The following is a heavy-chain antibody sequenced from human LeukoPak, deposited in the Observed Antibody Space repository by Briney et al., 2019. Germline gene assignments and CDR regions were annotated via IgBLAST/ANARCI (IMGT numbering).Heavy chain of an antibody. V-gene: IGHV5-51*01. CDR1: GYSFITSW. CDR2: IYPGDSDT. J-gene: IGHJ4*02. Sequence: GESLKISCKGSGYSFITSWIGWVRQMPGKGLEWMGIIYPGDSDTRYSPSFQGQVTISVDKSISTAYLQWSSLKASDTAMYYCARQGGGYDYVWGGYRTYYFDYWGQGTLVTVSS. D-gene: IGHD3-16*02. CDR3: ARQGGGYDYVWGGYRTYYFDY.